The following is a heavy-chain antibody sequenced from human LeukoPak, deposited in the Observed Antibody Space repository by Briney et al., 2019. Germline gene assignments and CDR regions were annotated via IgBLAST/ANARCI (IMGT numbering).Heavy chain of an antibody. CDR2: ISWNSGSI. J-gene: IGHJ4*02. V-gene: IGHV3-9*01. CDR3: AKCGLYSYGLYKY. Sequence: PGRSLRLACAASGFTFDDYAMHWVRQAPGKGLEWVSGISWNSGSIGYADSVKGRFTISRDNAKNSLYLQMNSLRAEDTAVYYCAKCGLYSYGLYKYWGQGTLVTVSS. D-gene: IGHD5-18*01. CDR1: GFTFDDYA.